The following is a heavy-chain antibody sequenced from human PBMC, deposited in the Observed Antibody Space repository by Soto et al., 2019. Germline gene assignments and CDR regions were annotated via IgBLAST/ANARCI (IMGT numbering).Heavy chain of an antibody. V-gene: IGHV5-51*01. CDR1: GYSFTSYW. Sequence: PGESLKISCKGSGYSFTSYWIGWVRQMPGKGLEWMGIIYPDDSDSRYSPSFQGQVTISADKSISTAYLQWSSLKASDTAMYYCARQTHYGSSAKRGFDVWGQGTMVTV. J-gene: IGHJ3*01. D-gene: IGHD3-22*01. CDR3: ARQTHYGSSAKRGFDV. CDR2: IYPDDSDS.